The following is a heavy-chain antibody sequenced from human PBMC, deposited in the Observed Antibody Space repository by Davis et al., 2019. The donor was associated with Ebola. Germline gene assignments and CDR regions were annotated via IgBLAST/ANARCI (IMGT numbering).Heavy chain of an antibody. CDR3: ARGPYGDYVHLGD. V-gene: IGHV4-59*08. CDR2: IYYSGST. J-gene: IGHJ4*02. CDR1: GGSISSYY. Sequence: SETLSLTCTVSGGSISSYYWSWIRQPPGKGLEWIGSIYYSGSTYYNPSLKSRITISVDTSKNQFSLKLSSVTATDTAVYYCARGPYGDYVHLGDWGQGTLVTVSS. D-gene: IGHD4-17*01.